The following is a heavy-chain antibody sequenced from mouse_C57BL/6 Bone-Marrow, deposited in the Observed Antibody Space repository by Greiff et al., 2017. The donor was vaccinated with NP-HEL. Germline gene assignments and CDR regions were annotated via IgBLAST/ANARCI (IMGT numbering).Heavy chain of an antibody. V-gene: IGHV1-15*01. CDR3: TRSSRQLRLRLSFGY. J-gene: IGHJ2*01. Sequence: QVQLQQSGAELVRPGASVTLSCKASGYTFTDYEMHWVKQTPVHGLEWIGAIDPETGGTAYNQKFKGKAILTADKSSSTAYMELRSLTSEDSAVYYCTRSSRQLRLRLSFGYWGQGTTLTVSS. D-gene: IGHD3-2*02. CDR1: GYTFTDYE. CDR2: IDPETGGT.